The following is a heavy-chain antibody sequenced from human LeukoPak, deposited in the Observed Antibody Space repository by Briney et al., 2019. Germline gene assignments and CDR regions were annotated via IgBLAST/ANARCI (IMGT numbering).Heavy chain of an antibody. CDR1: GFTFSSYA. CDR2: ISGSGGST. Sequence: PGGSQRLSCAASGFTFSSYAMSWVRQAPGKGLEWVSAISGSGGSTYYADSVKGRFTISSDKSKSMLFLQLNSLRAEDTALYSCARDLHYYVAMDVWGQGTTFTVSS. J-gene: IGHJ6*02. D-gene: IGHD3-10*02. CDR3: ARDLHYYVAMDV. V-gene: IGHV3-23*01.